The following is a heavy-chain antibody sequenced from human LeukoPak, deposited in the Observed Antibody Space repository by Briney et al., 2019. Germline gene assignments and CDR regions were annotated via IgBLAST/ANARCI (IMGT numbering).Heavy chain of an antibody. J-gene: IGHJ4*02. CDR1: GYTLTKLS. V-gene: IGHV1-24*01. Sequence: ASVKVSCKVSGYTLTKLSMHWVRQAPGKGLEWMGGFDPEDGETIYAQKFQGRVTMTEDTSTDTAYMELSSLRSEDTAVYYCATGVAYCTNGVCSNFDYWGQGTLVTVSS. D-gene: IGHD2-8*01. CDR3: ATGVAYCTNGVCSNFDY. CDR2: FDPEDGET.